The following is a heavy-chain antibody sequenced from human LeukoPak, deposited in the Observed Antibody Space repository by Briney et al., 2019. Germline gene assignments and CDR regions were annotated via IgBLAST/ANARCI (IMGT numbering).Heavy chain of an antibody. V-gene: IGHV4-30-2*01. CDR3: ARGGITIFGVVIPYAFDI. Sequence: SETLSLTCTVSGGSISSGGYSWSWIRQPPGKGLEWIGYIYHSGSTYYNPSLKSRLTISVDRSKNQFSLKLSSVTAADTAVYYCARGGITIFGVVIPYAFDIWGQGTMVTVSS. CDR2: IYHSGST. CDR1: GGSISSGGYS. D-gene: IGHD3-3*01. J-gene: IGHJ3*02.